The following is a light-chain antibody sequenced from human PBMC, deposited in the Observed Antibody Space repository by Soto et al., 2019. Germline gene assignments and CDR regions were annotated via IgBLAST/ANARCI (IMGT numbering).Light chain of an antibody. CDR3: QSYDSSLSGVV. V-gene: IGLV1-40*01. CDR2: GNS. Sequence: QSVLTQPPSVSGAPGQRVTISCTGSSSNIGACYDVHWYQQLPGTAPKLLIYGNSNRPSGVPDRFSGSKSGTSASLASTGLQAEDEADYYCQSYDSSLSGVVFGGGTKLTVL. J-gene: IGLJ2*01. CDR1: SSNIGACYD.